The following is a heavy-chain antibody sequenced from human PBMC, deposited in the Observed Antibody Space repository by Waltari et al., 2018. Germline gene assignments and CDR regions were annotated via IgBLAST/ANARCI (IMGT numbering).Heavy chain of an antibody. Sequence: EVQLVESGGGLAQPGGSLRLSCAASGFTFSSYWLSWVRQAPGKGLEWVANIKQDGSEKYYVDSVKGRFTISRDNAKNSLYLQMNSLRAEDTAVYYCARDRRSVAAAGRPYYFDYWGQGTLVTVSS. V-gene: IGHV3-7*01. CDR2: IKQDGSEK. D-gene: IGHD6-13*01. CDR1: GFTFSSYW. CDR3: ARDRRSVAAAGRPYYFDY. J-gene: IGHJ4*02.